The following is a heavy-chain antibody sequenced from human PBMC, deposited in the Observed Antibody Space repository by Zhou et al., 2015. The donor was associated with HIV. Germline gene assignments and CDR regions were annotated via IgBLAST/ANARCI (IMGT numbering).Heavy chain of an antibody. Sequence: QVQLVQSGAEVKKPGASVKVSCKASGYTFTSYGISWVRQAPGQGLEWMGWISAYNGNTNYAQKLQGRVTMTTDTSTSTAYMELRSLRSDDTAVYYCARSIHRDVSWYYYYYMDVWGKGTTVTVSS. CDR1: GYTFTSYG. V-gene: IGHV1-18*01. J-gene: IGHJ6*03. D-gene: IGHD2-21*02. CDR3: ARSIHRDVSWYYYYYMDV. CDR2: ISAYNGNT.